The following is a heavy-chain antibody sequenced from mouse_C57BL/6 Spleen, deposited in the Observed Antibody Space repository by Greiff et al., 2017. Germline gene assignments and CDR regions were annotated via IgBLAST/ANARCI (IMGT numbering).Heavy chain of an antibody. CDR1: GYTFTSYW. CDR3: AREDYGSSLDC. V-gene: IGHV1-61*01. D-gene: IGHD1-1*01. Sequence: VQLQQPGAELVRPGSSVKLSCKASGYTFTSYWMDWVKQRPGQGLEWIGNIYPSDSETHYNQKFKDKATLTVDKSSSTAYMQLSSLTSEDSAVYYCAREDYGSSLDCWGQGTTLTVSS. CDR2: IYPSDSET. J-gene: IGHJ2*01.